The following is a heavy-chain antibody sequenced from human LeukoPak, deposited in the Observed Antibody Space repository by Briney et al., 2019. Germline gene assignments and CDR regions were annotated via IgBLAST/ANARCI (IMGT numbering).Heavy chain of an antibody. J-gene: IGHJ6*02. CDR2: MNPNRGNT. CDR1: GYTFTSYD. V-gene: IGHV1-8*01. Sequence: ASVKVSCKASGYTFTSYDIHWVRQATGQGLEWMGWMNPNRGNTGYAQKFQGRVTMTRNTSISTAYMELSSLRSEDTAVYYCARGRAKPRITMVRGGVYYYCGMDVWGQGTTVTVSS. D-gene: IGHD3-10*01. CDR3: ARGRAKPRITMVRGGVYYYCGMDV.